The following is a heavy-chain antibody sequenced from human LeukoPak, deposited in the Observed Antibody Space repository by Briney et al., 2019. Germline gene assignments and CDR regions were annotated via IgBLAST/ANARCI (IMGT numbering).Heavy chain of an antibody. CDR2: INHSGST. D-gene: IGHD5-18*01. J-gene: IGHJ4*02. CDR1: GGSFSGYY. CDR3: ESARYSYGTYFDY. Sequence: SETLSLTCTVYGGSFSGYYWSWIRQPPGKGLEWIGEINHSGSTNYNPSLKSRVTISVDTSKNQFSLKLSSVTAADTAVYYCESARYSYGTYFDYWAREPWSPSPQ. V-gene: IGHV4-34*01.